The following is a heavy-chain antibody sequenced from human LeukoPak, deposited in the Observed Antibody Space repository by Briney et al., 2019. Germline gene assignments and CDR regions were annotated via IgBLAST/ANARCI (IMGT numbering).Heavy chain of an antibody. CDR3: ARHPYCSGGSCYSNDAFDI. V-gene: IGHV5-51*01. J-gene: IGHJ3*02. CDR2: IYPGASDT. CDR1: GYSFTSYW. Sequence: GESLKISCKASGYSFTSYWTGWVRQMPGTGLEWMGIIYPGASDTTYSPSFQGQVTISADKSISTAYLQWSSLKASDTAMYYCARHPYCSGGSCYSNDAFDIWDQGTMVTVSS. D-gene: IGHD2-15*01.